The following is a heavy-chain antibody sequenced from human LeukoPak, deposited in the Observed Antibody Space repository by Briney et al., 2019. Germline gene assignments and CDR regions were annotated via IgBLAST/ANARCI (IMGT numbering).Heavy chain of an antibody. CDR3: ARLQENTSSSWYGGYFDY. Sequence: PSETLSLTCTVSGGSISSSSYYWGWIRQPPGKVLEWIGSIYYSGSTYYNPSLKSRVTISVDTSKNHFSLKLSSVTAADTAVYYCARLQENTSSSWYGGYFDYWGQGTLVTVSS. V-gene: IGHV4-39*02. CDR2: IYYSGST. D-gene: IGHD6-13*01. J-gene: IGHJ4*02. CDR1: GGSISSSSYY.